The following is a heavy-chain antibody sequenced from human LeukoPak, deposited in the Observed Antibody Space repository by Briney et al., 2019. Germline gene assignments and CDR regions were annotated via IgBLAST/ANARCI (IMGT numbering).Heavy chain of an antibody. CDR1: GGSISSYY. Sequence: SETLSLTCTVSGGSISSYYWSWIRQPPGKGLEWIGYIYYSGSTNYNPSLKSRVTISVDTSKNQFSLKLSSVTAADTAVYYCARVGRYCSGGSCYSDFDYCGQGTLVTVSS. J-gene: IGHJ4*02. V-gene: IGHV4-59*01. CDR2: IYYSGST. CDR3: ARVGRYCSGGSCYSDFDY. D-gene: IGHD2-15*01.